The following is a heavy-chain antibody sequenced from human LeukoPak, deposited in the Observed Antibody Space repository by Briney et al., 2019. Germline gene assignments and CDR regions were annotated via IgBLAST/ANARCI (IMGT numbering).Heavy chain of an antibody. V-gene: IGHV1-69*05. CDR2: IIPIFGTA. D-gene: IGHD3-3*01. J-gene: IGHJ4*02. Sequence: GASVKVSCKASGGTFSSYAISWVRQAPGQGLEWMGGIIPIFGTANYAQKFQGRVTITTDESTSTAYMELSSLRSEDTAVYYCARGSPYDFWSGYSSYYFDYWGQGTLVTVSS. CDR3: ARGSPYDFWSGYSSYYFDY. CDR1: GGTFSSYA.